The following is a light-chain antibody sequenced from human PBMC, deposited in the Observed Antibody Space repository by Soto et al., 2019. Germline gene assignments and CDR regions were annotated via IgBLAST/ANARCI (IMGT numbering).Light chain of an antibody. V-gene: IGKV3-20*01. Sequence: VLTQSPGTLCLSPGERATLSCRARQSIXSSYLAGDQQKPGQAPGLRXYGASSRATGIPDRLSGSGSGTDFTLTISRLEPDDFAVYYCQQYGSSPWTFGQGTKVDIK. J-gene: IGKJ1*01. CDR3: QQYGSSPWT. CDR1: QSIXSSY. CDR2: GAS.